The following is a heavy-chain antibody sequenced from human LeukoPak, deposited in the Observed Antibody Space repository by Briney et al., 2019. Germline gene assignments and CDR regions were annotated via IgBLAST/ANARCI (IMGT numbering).Heavy chain of an antibody. D-gene: IGHD2-15*01. CDR3: ARIHRYCSGGACYVLDN. Sequence: SETLSLTCVVSGGSVSGYYWGWIRQPPGRGLEWIRYVYYSGSTNYNPSFKSRITISVDTSRNQFSLQLSSVTAADTAVYYCARIHRYCSGGACYVLDNWGQGTLVAVSS. V-gene: IGHV4-59*02. CDR2: VYYSGST. J-gene: IGHJ4*02. CDR1: GGSVSGYY.